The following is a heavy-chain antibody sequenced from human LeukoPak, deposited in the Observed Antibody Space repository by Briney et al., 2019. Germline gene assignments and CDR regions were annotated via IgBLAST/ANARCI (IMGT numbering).Heavy chain of an antibody. V-gene: IGHV3-53*01. CDR2: IYSGGST. CDR1: GFTVSSNY. J-gene: IGHJ4*02. Sequence: GGSLRLSCAASGFTVSSNYMSWVRQAPGTGLEWVSVIYSGGSTYYADSVKGRFTISRDNSKNTLYLQMNSLRAEDTAVYYCAREDRIVGALSWGQGTLVTVSS. D-gene: IGHD1-26*01. CDR3: AREDRIVGALS.